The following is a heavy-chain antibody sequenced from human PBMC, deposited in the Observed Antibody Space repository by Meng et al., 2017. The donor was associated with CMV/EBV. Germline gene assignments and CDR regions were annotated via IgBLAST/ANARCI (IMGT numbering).Heavy chain of an antibody. V-gene: IGHV1-69*01. J-gene: IGHJ4*02. CDR1: GGTFSSYT. CDR3: ARAPLGASIDY. Sequence: ASRAAGGTFSSYTISWVRQAPGQGLGWMGGIIPIFGTANYAQTFQGRVTITADESTSTAYMELSSLRSEDTAVYYCARAPLGASIDYWGQGTLVTVSS. CDR2: IIPIFGTA. D-gene: IGHD1-26*01.